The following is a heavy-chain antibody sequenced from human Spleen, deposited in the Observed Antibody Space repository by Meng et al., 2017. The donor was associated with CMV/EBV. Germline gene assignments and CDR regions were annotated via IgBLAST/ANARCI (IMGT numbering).Heavy chain of an antibody. V-gene: IGHV4-39*02. CDR2: IYYSGGT. CDR3: VRYYDRSGHHYFDY. D-gene: IGHD3-22*01. J-gene: IGHJ4*02. Sequence: SAGSISSYGSFWRWIRQPPGKGLEWIGMIYYSGGTHYNPSLKSRVIVSVDTSKKNFSLKLSSVTASDTAVYYCVRYYDRSGHHYFDYWGQGSLVTVSS. CDR1: AGSISSYGSF.